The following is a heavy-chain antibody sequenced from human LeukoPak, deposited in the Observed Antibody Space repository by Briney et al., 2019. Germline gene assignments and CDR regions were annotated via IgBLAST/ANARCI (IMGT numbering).Heavy chain of an antibody. Sequence: GGSLRLSCAASGSTFSSYAMHWVRQAPGKGLEWVAVISYDGSNKYYADSVKGRFTISRDNSKNTLYLQMNSLRAEDTAVYYCARGGAYDFWSGYYNGDRFDYWGQGTLVTVSS. CDR2: ISYDGSNK. CDR1: GSTFSSYA. CDR3: ARGGAYDFWSGYYNGDRFDY. D-gene: IGHD3-3*01. J-gene: IGHJ4*02. V-gene: IGHV3-30-3*01.